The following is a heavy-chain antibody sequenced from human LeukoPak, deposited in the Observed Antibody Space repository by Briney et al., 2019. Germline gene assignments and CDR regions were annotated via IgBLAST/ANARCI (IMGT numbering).Heavy chain of an antibody. CDR1: GFTFSSYA. D-gene: IGHD2/OR15-2a*01. V-gene: IGHV3-33*08. CDR2: IWFDGSNK. Sequence: PGGSLRLSCAASGFTFSSYAMHWVRQAPGKGLEWVAVIWFDGSNKYYADSVKGRFTISRDNSKNMLYLQMNSLRAEDTAVFYCARSTYFGDYWGQGILVTVSS. J-gene: IGHJ4*02. CDR3: ARSTYFGDY.